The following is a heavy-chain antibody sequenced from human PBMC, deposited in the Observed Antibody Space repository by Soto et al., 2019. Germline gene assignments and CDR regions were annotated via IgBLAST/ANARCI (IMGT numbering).Heavy chain of an antibody. CDR1: GGSISSGGYY. CDR2: IYHRGGT. D-gene: IGHD2-8*01. V-gene: IGHV4-31*02. CDR3: ARAPGRMMNALRYYYGLDV. Sequence: QVQLQESGPGLVKPSETLSFTCNVSGGSISSGGYYWSWIRQLPGKGLERFGYIYHRGGTYYNPALKRRITISVDTSKNQFSLKMTSVTAADTAVYFCARAPGRMMNALRYYYGLDVWGQRTTVTVSS. J-gene: IGHJ6*02.